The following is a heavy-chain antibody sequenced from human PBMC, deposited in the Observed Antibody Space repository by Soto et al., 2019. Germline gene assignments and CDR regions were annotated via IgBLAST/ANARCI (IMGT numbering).Heavy chain of an antibody. J-gene: IGHJ6*04. CDR1: GGTFTGYY. Sequence: ASVKVSCKASGGTFTGYYMHWVRQAPGQGLEWMGWINPNSGGTNYAQKFQGWVTMTRDTSTSTAYRELSRLRSDDTAVYYCARGTHYYDFWSGHQGYYYYYGMDVWGEGTTVTVSS. CDR2: INPNSGGT. V-gene: IGHV1-2*04. D-gene: IGHD3-3*01. CDR3: ARGTHYYDFWSGHQGYYYYYGMDV.